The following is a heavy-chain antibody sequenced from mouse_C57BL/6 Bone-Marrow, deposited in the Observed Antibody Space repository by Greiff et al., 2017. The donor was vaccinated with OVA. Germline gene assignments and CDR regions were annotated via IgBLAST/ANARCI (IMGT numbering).Heavy chain of an antibody. V-gene: IGHV1-20*01. CDR1: GYSFTGYF. J-gene: IGHJ2*01. D-gene: IGHD4-1*01. CDR3: ARSLTGGYYFDY. CDR2: INPYNGDT. Sequence: EVQLQQSGPELVKPGDSVKISCKASGYSFTGYFMNWVMQSHGKSLEWIGRINPYNGDTFYNQKFKGKATLTVDKSSSTAHMELRSLTSEDSAVYYCARSLTGGYYFDYWGQGTTLTVSS.